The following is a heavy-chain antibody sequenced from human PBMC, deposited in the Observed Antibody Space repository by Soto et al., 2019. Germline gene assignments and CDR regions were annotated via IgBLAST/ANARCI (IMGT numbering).Heavy chain of an antibody. J-gene: IGHJ4*02. CDR1: GFTFSSYA. CDR3: ARHDYGDYEYLGDY. V-gene: IGHV3-23*01. D-gene: IGHD4-17*01. Sequence: VQLLESGGGLVQPGGSLRLSCAASGFTFSSYAMSWVRQAPGKGLEWVSAISGSGGSTYYADSVKGRFTISRDNSKNTLYLQMNSLRAEDTAVYYCARHDYGDYEYLGDYWGQGTLVTVSS. CDR2: ISGSGGST.